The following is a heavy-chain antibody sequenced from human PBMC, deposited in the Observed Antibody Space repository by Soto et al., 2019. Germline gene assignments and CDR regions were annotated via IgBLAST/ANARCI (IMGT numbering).Heavy chain of an antibody. Sequence: GGSLRLSCAASGFTFSSYSMNWVRQAPGKGLEWISYISGNSSTINFADSVKGRFTISRDNAENSLFLQMNRLRAEDTAVYYCARLLSAAGTTPIDFWGQGTLVTLSS. V-gene: IGHV3-48*01. CDR1: GFTFSSYS. J-gene: IGHJ4*02. D-gene: IGHD1-1*01. CDR2: ISGNSSTI. CDR3: ARLLSAAGTTPIDF.